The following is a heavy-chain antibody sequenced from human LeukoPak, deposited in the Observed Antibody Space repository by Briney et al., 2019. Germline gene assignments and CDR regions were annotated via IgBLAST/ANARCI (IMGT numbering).Heavy chain of an antibody. CDR3: VGGAPNWGFDY. Sequence: SVKVSCKASGFTFTSPAVQWVRQARGQRLEWIGWIVVGSGNTNYAQKFQERVTMTRNTSISTAYMGLTSLRSEDTAVYYCVGGAPNWGFDYWGQGTLVTVSS. V-gene: IGHV1-58*01. J-gene: IGHJ4*02. CDR2: IVVGSGNT. CDR1: GFTFTSPA. D-gene: IGHD7-27*01.